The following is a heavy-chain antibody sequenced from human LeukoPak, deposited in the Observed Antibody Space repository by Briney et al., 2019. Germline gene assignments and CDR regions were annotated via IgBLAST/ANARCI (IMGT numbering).Heavy chain of an antibody. CDR2: IGYDGTNK. V-gene: IGHV3-33*01. Sequence: GGSLRLSCAASGFTFSSYGMHWVRQAPGKGLEWLAVIGYDGTNKYYADSVKGRFTISRDNSKSTLYLQMNSLRAEDTAVYYCAREGGTLWFGDRSNWFDPWGQGTRVTVSS. D-gene: IGHD3-10*01. CDR3: AREGGTLWFGDRSNWFDP. J-gene: IGHJ5*02. CDR1: GFTFSSYG.